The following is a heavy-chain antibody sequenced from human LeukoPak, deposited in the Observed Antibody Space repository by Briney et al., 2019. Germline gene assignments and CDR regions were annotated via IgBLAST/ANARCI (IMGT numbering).Heavy chain of an antibody. CDR3: AKWSPYYYDSSGS. CDR2: ISWNSGSI. Sequence: PGRSLRLSCAASGFTFDDYAMHWVRQAPGKGLEWVSGISWNSGSIGYADSVKGRFTISRDNAKNTLYLQMNSLRAEDTAVYYCAKWSPYYYDSSGSWGQGTLVTVSS. V-gene: IGHV3-9*01. J-gene: IGHJ5*02. D-gene: IGHD3-22*01. CDR1: GFTFDDYA.